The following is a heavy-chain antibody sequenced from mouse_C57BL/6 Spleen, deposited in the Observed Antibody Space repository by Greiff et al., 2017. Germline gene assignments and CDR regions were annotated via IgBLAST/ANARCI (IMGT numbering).Heavy chain of an antibody. D-gene: IGHD1-1*01. CDR2: IYPGDGDT. Sequence: VQLKESGAELVKPGASVKISCKASGYAFSSYWMNWVKQRPGKGLEWIGQIYPGDGDTNYNGKFKGKATLTADKSSSTAYMQLISLTSEDSAVYFCSRDYGSSYKAMDYWGQGTSVTVSS. CDR3: SRDYGSSYKAMDY. CDR1: GYAFSSYW. V-gene: IGHV1-80*01. J-gene: IGHJ4*01.